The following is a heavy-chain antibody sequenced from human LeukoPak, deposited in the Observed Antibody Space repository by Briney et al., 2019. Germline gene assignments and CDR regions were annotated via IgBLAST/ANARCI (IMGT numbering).Heavy chain of an antibody. CDR3: ARAGSGYSFDT. Sequence: SETLSLTCTVSGGSISSYYWSWIRQPPGKGLEWIGYLYYSGSTDYNPSLKSRVTISVDTSKNQFSLKLSSVTAADTAVYYCARAGSGYSFDTWGQGTMVTVSS. V-gene: IGHV4-59*01. J-gene: IGHJ3*02. CDR2: LYYSGST. CDR1: GGSISSYY. D-gene: IGHD3-22*01.